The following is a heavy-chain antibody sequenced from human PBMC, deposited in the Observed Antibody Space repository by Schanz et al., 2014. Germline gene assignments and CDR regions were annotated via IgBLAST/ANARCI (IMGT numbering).Heavy chain of an antibody. CDR2: ISDSGTYT. V-gene: IGHV3-11*05. Sequence: QVQVVQSGGGLVKPGGSLRLSCAASGFVFGDYYMTWIRQAPGKGLEWLSYISDSGTYTNYADSVKGRFTISRDNAKSSLYLQMNSLRVEDTAVYYCAASSWWHPSTDYWGQGTLVTVSS. CDR3: AASSWWHPSTDY. D-gene: IGHD6-13*01. J-gene: IGHJ4*02. CDR1: GFVFGDYY.